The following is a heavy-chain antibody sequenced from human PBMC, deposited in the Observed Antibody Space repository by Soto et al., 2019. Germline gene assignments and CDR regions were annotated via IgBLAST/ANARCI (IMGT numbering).Heavy chain of an antibody. CDR2: IIPIFGTA. CDR3: ASVETQRSYHGMDG. J-gene: IGHJ6*04. Sequence: QVQLVQSGAEVKKPGSSVKVSCKASGGTFSSYAISWVRQAPGQGLEWMGGIIPIFGTADYAQKFQGRVTITADESTSTGYKALSRTRSEDTAVHEWASVETQRSYHGMDGWGKGATVTVPS. CDR1: GGTFSSYA. V-gene: IGHV1-69*12. D-gene: IGHD2-15*01.